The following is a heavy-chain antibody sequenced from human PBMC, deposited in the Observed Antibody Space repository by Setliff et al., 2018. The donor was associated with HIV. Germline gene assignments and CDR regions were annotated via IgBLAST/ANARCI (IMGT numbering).Heavy chain of an antibody. Sequence: ETLSLTCTVSGGSINITNFYWAWIRQPPGKGLEWLGSIYYSGTTYVHPSLKSRVTISIDTFKSQFSLKLRSVNAADTAVYYCASWGAGSNSGFDYWGRGTLVTV. CDR3: ASWGAGSNSGFDY. D-gene: IGHD3-16*01. CDR1: GGSINITNFY. J-gene: IGHJ4*02. CDR2: IYYSGTT. V-gene: IGHV4-39*07.